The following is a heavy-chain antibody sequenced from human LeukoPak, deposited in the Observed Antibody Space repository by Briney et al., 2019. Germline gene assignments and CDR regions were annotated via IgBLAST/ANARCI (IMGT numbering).Heavy chain of an antibody. J-gene: IGHJ4*02. V-gene: IGHV3-53*01. D-gene: IGHD3-10*01. CDR1: GXTVSGNY. CDR3: GSGEWPHNY. Sequence: GGSLRLSCAASGXTVSGNYMTWVRQAPGKGLEWVSLIYSGGTTFYADSVKGRFTISRDNSKNTLYLQMNSLRAEDTAVYYCGSGEWPHNYWGQGTLVTVSS. CDR2: IYSGGTT.